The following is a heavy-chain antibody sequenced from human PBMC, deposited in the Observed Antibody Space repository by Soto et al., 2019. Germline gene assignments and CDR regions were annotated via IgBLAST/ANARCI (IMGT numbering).Heavy chain of an antibody. CDR3: ARESYSSSDNWFDS. Sequence: QVHLVQSGAEVKKPGASVKVSCKASGYTFTSYAIHWVRQAPGQRLEWMGWINTVDGNTKYSQNFQGRVTITRDPSASTAYLGLRSLSSEDTAVYYCARESYSSSDNWFDSWGQGTLVTVSS. CDR1: GYTFTSYA. CDR2: INTVDGNT. J-gene: IGHJ5*01. V-gene: IGHV1-3*04. D-gene: IGHD6-13*01.